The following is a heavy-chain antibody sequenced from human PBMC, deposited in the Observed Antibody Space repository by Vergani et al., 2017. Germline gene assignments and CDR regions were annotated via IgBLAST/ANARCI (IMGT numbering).Heavy chain of an antibody. J-gene: IGHJ4*02. V-gene: IGHV3-21*01. CDR1: GFTFSSYS. CDR2: ISSSSSYI. D-gene: IGHD3-10*01. CDR3: ANAGSGKERY. Sequence: EVQLVESGGGLVKPGGSLRLSCAASGFTFSSYSMNWVRQAPGKGLEWVSSISSSSSYIYYADSVMGRFTISRDNSKNTLYLQMNSLRAEDTAVYYCANAGSGKERYWGQGTLVTVSS.